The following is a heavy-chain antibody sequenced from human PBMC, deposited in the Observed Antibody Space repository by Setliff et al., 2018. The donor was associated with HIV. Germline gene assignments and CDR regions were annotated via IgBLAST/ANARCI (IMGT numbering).Heavy chain of an antibody. CDR3: VRERRTPSYSTSSGRTYQYNVDV. D-gene: IGHD2-21*01. CDR1: GGFFSSTNW. J-gene: IGHJ6*03. CDR2: IYHTGSA. Sequence: SETLSLTCAVSGGFFSSTNWWGWVRQSPGKGLEWIGEIYHTGSANYNPSLTGRVIISGDKSKNQFSLKLKSLTAADTALYYCVRERRTPSYSTSSGRTYQYNVDVWGKGTTVTVSS. V-gene: IGHV4-4*02.